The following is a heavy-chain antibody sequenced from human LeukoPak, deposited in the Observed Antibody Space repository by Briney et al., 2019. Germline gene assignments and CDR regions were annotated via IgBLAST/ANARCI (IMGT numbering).Heavy chain of an antibody. CDR3: ARLDEVAKKFDY. Sequence: GGSLRLSCAASGFTFSGSAMHWVRQASGKGLEWVGRIRSKANSYATAYAASVRGRFTISRDDSENTAYLEMNSLKTEDTAVYLCARLDEVAKKFDYWGQGALVTVSS. D-gene: IGHD2-15*01. J-gene: IGHJ4*02. V-gene: IGHV3-73*01. CDR1: GFTFSGSA. CDR2: IRSKANSYAT.